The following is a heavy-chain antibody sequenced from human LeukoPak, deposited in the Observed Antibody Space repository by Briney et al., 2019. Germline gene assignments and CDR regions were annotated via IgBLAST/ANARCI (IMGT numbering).Heavy chain of an antibody. CDR3: ARGPDLWFGDTEGYGMDV. Sequence: SETLSLTCGVYAGSFSGYYWNWIRQPPGKGLEWIGEINHSGSTNYNPSLKSRVSISVDTTKKQISLKLSSVTAADTAVYYCARGPDLWFGDTEGYGMDVWGNGTTVTVSS. CDR2: INHSGST. J-gene: IGHJ6*04. CDR1: AGSFSGYY. D-gene: IGHD3-10*01. V-gene: IGHV4-34*01.